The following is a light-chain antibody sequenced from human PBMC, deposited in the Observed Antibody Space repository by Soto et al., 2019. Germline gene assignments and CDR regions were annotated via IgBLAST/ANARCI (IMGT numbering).Light chain of an antibody. CDR1: QSIVSSS. V-gene: IGKV3-15*01. J-gene: IGKJ1*01. CDR2: GAS. CDR3: QQYNNWPRT. Sequence: EIVLTQSPGTLSLSPGERATLSCRASQSIVSSSLAWYQQKPGQAPRLLIYGASTRATGIPARFSGSGSGTEFTLTISSLQSEDFAVYYCQQYNNWPRTFGQGTKVEIK.